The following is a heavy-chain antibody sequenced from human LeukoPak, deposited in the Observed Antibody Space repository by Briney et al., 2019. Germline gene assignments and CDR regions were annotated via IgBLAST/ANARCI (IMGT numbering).Heavy chain of an antibody. V-gene: IGHV3-15*01. J-gene: IGHJ4*02. Sequence: GGSLRLSCAASGFTFSNAWMSWVRQAPGKGLDWVGRIKSKTDGGTTDYAAPVKGRFTISRDDSKNTLYLQMNSLKTEDTAVYYCTTVPGGYYDRSPPLDYWGQGTLVTVSS. D-gene: IGHD3-22*01. CDR2: IKSKTDGGTT. CDR1: GFTFSNAW. CDR3: TTVPGGYYDRSPPLDY.